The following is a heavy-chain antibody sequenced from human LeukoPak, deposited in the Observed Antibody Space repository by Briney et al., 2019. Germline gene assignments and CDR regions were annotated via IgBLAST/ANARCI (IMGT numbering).Heavy chain of an antibody. D-gene: IGHD3-9*01. Sequence: SETLSLTCAVYGGSFSGYYWSWIRQPPGKGLEWIGEINHSESTNYNPSLKSRVTISVDTSKNQFSLKLSSVTAADTAVYYCARGNTLARYYDILTGYRRDGSRDWFDPWGQGTLVTVSS. J-gene: IGHJ5*02. CDR3: ARGNTLARYYDILTGYRRDGSRDWFDP. V-gene: IGHV4-34*01. CDR1: GGSFSGYY. CDR2: INHSEST.